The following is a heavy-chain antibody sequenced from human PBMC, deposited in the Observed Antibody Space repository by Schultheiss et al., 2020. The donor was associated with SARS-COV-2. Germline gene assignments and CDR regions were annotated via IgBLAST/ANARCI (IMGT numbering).Heavy chain of an antibody. CDR2: IYYSGST. V-gene: IGHV4-59*08. J-gene: IGHJ4*02. Sequence: SETLSLTCTVSGGSISSYYWSWIRQPPGKGLEWIGYIYYSGSTNYNPSLKSRVTMSVDTSKNQFSLKLSSVTAADTAVYYCARLRLGELSFFDYWGQGTLVTVSS. D-gene: IGHD3-16*02. CDR1: GGSISSYY. CDR3: ARLRLGELSFFDY.